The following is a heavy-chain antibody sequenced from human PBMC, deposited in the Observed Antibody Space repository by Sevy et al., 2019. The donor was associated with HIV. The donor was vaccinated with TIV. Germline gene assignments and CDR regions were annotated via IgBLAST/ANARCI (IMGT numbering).Heavy chain of an antibody. D-gene: IGHD6-13*01. V-gene: IGHV3-30-3*01. CDR2: ISYDGSHK. J-gene: IGHJ6*03. Sequence: GGSLRLSCAASGFTFSSYAMHWVRQAPGKGLEWVAVISYDGSHKYYADSVKGRFTISSDNSKNTLYLQMNSLRAEDTAVYYCAGLIAAAVDYYYYMDVWGKGTTVTVSS. CDR3: AGLIAAAVDYYYYMDV. CDR1: GFTFSSYA.